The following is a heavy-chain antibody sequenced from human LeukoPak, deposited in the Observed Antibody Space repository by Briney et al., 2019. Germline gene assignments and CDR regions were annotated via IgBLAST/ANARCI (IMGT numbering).Heavy chain of an antibody. CDR2: INPSSGGT. D-gene: IGHD3-9*01. CDR3: ATLLDYDILTGYYIWFDP. CDR1: GYTFTGYY. J-gene: IGHJ5*02. V-gene: IGHV1-2*06. Sequence: ASVKVSCKASGYTFTGYYMHWVRQAPGQGLEWMGRINPSSGGTNYAQKFQGRVTMTRDTSISTAYMELSRLRSDDTAVYYCATLLDYDILTGYYIWFDPWGQGTLVTVSS.